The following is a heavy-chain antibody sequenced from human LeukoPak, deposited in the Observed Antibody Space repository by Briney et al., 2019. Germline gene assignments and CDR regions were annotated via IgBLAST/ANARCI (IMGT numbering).Heavy chain of an antibody. V-gene: IGHV1-2*02. CDR3: ATEPLGYCTNGVCYRDAFDI. CDR2: INPDNGVT. J-gene: IGHJ3*02. CDR1: GYTFTDFY. D-gene: IGHD2-8*01. Sequence: ASVKVSCKASGYTFTDFYIHWMRQAPGQGLEWMGWINPDNGVTAYAQKFQGRVTMTEDTSTDTAYMELSSLRSEDTAVDYCATEPLGYCTNGVCYRDAFDIWGQGTMVTVSS.